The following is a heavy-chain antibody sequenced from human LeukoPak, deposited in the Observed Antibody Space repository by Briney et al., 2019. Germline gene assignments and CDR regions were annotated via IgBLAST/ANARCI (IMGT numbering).Heavy chain of an antibody. CDR2: INHSGST. D-gene: IGHD3-22*01. CDR3: ARITMIVVARDY. Sequence: SETLSLTCGVYGGSSSGYYWSWIRQPPGKGLEWIGEINHSGSTKYNPSLKSRVTISVDTSKNQFSLKLSSVTAADTAVYYCARITMIVVARDYWGQGTLVTVSS. J-gene: IGHJ4*02. CDR1: GGSSSGYY. V-gene: IGHV4-34*01.